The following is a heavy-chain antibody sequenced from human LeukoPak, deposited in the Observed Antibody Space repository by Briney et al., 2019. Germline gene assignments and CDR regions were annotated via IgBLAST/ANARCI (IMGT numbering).Heavy chain of an antibody. CDR2: INHSGST. J-gene: IGHJ4*02. CDR1: GGSFSGYY. D-gene: IGHD2-2*01. V-gene: IGHV4-34*01. Sequence: KASETLSLTCAVYGGSFSGYYWSWIRQPPGKGLEWIGEINHSGSTNYNPSLKSRVTISVDTSKNQFSLKLSSVTAADTAVYYCARGRVPAAVDYWGQGTLVTVSS. CDR3: ARGRVPAAVDY.